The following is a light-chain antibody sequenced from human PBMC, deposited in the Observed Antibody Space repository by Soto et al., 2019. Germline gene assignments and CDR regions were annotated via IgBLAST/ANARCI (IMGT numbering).Light chain of an antibody. Sequence: AIQMTQSPSSLSASVGDRVTITCRASQDISNDLGWYQQKPGKTPKLLIFAASSLQSWVPSRFSGSESGTDFTHSLSSLQPEDFATYYCLQDFNYPWTFGQGTKVEIE. CDR2: AAS. CDR1: QDISND. J-gene: IGKJ1*01. V-gene: IGKV1-6*01. CDR3: LQDFNYPWT.